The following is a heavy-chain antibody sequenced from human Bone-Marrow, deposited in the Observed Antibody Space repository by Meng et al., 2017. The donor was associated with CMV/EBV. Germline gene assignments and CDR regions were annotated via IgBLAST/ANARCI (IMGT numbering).Heavy chain of an antibody. J-gene: IGHJ6*02. V-gene: IGHV3-53*01. CDR1: GFTVSSNY. CDR3: ASNPKLGIGGMDV. D-gene: IGHD7-27*01. Sequence: GGSLRLSCAASGFTVSSNYMSWVRQAPGKGLEWVSVIYSGGSTYYADSVKGRFTISRDNSKNTLYLQMNSLRAEDTAAYYCASNPKLGIGGMDVWGQGTTVTVSS. CDR2: IYSGGST.